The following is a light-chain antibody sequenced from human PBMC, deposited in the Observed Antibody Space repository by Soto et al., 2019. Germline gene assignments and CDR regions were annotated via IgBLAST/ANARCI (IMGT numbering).Light chain of an antibody. CDR3: QQYNNWPRT. Sequence: TQSPLSLALAPGGRAILSCSFSQSVSSSYLAWYQQKPGQAPRLLIYGASTRATGIPARFSGSGSGTEFTLTISSLQSEDFAVYYCQQYNNWPRTFGQGTKVDI. CDR1: QSVSSSY. CDR2: GAS. J-gene: IGKJ1*01. V-gene: IGKV3-15*01.